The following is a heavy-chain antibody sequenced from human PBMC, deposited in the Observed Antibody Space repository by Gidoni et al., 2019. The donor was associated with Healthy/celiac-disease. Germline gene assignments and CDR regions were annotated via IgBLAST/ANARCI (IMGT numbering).Heavy chain of an antibody. CDR2: ISGSGGST. J-gene: IGHJ4*02. V-gene: IGHV3-23*01. CDR3: AKCFSGYSSSWYVRGSYFDY. CDR1: GFTFSSYA. Sequence: EVQLLESGGGLVQPGGSLRLSCSASGFTFSSYAMIWVRQGPGKGLEWVSAISGSGGSTYYADSVKGRFTISRDNSKNTLYLQMNSLRAEDTAVYYCAKCFSGYSSSWYVRGSYFDYWGQGTLVTVSS. D-gene: IGHD6-13*01.